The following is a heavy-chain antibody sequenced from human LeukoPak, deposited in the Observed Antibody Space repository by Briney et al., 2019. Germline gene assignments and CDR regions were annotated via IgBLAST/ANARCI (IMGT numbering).Heavy chain of an antibody. CDR1: GGSISSYY. Sequence: SSETLSLTCTVSGGSISSYYWSWIRQPPGKGLEWIGYIYYSGSTNYNPSLKSRVTISVDTSKNQFSLKLSSVTAADTAVYYCARDDGLSPFDYWGQGTLVTVSS. CDR3: ARDDGLSPFDY. D-gene: IGHD2-8*01. J-gene: IGHJ4*02. CDR2: IYYSGST. V-gene: IGHV4-59*01.